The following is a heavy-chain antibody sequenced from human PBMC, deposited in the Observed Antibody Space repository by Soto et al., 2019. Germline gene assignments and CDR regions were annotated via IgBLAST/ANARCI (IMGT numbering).Heavy chain of an antibody. CDR3: ASAVAAARTHVCFYGLDA. J-gene: IGHJ6*01. D-gene: IGHD6-25*01. V-gene: IGHV3-74*01. Sequence: EAQLVESGGGLSQPGGSLRLSCAASGFTFRSYWMHWVRQVPGKGLVWVSRIDSYGSETNYADSVKGRFTISRDNAKNTVYLQMNSLRTEDTGVYYCASAVAAARTHVCFYGLDAWGQGTTVTVSS. CDR2: IDSYGSET. CDR1: GFTFRSYW.